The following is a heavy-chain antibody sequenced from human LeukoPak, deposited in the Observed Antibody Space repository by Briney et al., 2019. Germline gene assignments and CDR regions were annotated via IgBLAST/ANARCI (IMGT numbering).Heavy chain of an antibody. CDR2: INPNSGGT. CDR3: ARDRSPAPGRSYGRGHFDY. D-gene: IGHD5-18*01. J-gene: IGHJ4*02. V-gene: IGHV1-2*02. CDR1: GYTFTGYY. Sequence: ASVKVSCKASGYTFTGYYMHWVRQAPGQGLEWMGWINPNSGGTNYAQKFQGRVTMTRDTSISTPYMELSRLRSDDTAVYYCARDRSPAPGRSYGRGHFDYWGQGTLVTVSS.